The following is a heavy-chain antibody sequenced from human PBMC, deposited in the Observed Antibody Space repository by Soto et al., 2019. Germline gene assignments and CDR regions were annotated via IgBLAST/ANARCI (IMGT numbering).Heavy chain of an antibody. J-gene: IGHJ5*01. D-gene: IGHD4-17*01. CDR1: GFTFSSYA. Sequence: EVQLLESGGGLVQPGGSLRLSCAASGFTFSSYAMSCVRQAPGKGLEWVPAISGSGGSTYYADSVKGRFTISRDNSKNTLYLQMNSLRAEDTAVYYCAKPSVPRQRKTVTFDFWGQGALVTVSS. CDR2: ISGSGGST. CDR3: AKPSVPRQRKTVTFDF. V-gene: IGHV3-23*01.